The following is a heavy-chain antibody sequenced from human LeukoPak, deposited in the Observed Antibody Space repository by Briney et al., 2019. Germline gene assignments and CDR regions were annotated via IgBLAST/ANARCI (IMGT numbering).Heavy chain of an antibody. CDR3: ASGTTVVTPGRYYFDY. Sequence: GGSLRLSCAASGFTFSSYAMSWVRQAPGKGLEWVSSISSNSNYIYYADSVKGRFTISRDNAKNSLYLQMNSLRAEDTAVYYCASGTTVVTPGRYYFDYWGQGALVTVSS. CDR2: ISSNSNYI. V-gene: IGHV3-21*01. J-gene: IGHJ4*02. CDR1: GFTFSSYA. D-gene: IGHD4-23*01.